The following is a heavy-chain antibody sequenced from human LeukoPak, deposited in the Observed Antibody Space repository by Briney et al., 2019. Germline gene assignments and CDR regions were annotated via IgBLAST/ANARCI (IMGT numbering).Heavy chain of an antibody. CDR2: ISSSRSTI. J-gene: IGHJ6*04. D-gene: IGHD3-10*02. V-gene: IGHV3-48*04. Sequence: RGSLRLSCAASGFTFSTYAMNWVRQAPGKGLEWVSYISSSRSTIYYADSVKGRFTISRDNAKNSLCLQMNSLRAEDTAVYYCAELGITMIGGVWGKGTTVTISS. CDR3: AELGITMIGGV. CDR1: GFTFSTYA.